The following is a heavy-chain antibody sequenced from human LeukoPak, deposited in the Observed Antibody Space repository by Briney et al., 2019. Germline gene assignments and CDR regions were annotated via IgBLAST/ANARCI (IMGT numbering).Heavy chain of an antibody. CDR3: ARDDDGYSSGWYPRKAFDI. Sequence: SETLSLTRTVSGVSVTTYYWSWIRQPAGKGLEWIGRIYTGGSTNYNPSLKSRVTMSLDTSKNQFSLKLTSVTAADTAVYYCARDDDGYSSGWYPRKAFDIWGQGTMVTVSS. D-gene: IGHD6-19*01. CDR2: IYTGGST. V-gene: IGHV4-4*07. J-gene: IGHJ3*02. CDR1: GVSVTTYY.